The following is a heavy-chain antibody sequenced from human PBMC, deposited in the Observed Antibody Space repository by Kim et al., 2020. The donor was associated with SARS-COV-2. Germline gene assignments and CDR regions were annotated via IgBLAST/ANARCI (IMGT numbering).Heavy chain of an antibody. CDR2: IDWDDDK. Sequence: SGPTLVNPTQTLTLTCTFSGFSLSTSGMCVSWIRQPPGKALEWLARIDWDDDKYYSTSLKTRLTISKDTSKNQVVLTMTNMDPVDTATYYCARISRTIFGVVIPLDYWGQGTLVTVSS. V-gene: IGHV2-70*11. CDR3: ARISRTIFGVVIPLDY. CDR1: GFSLSTSGMC. J-gene: IGHJ4*02. D-gene: IGHD3-3*01.